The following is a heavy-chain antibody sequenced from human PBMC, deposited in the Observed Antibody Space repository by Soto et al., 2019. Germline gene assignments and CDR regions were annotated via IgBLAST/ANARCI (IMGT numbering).Heavy chain of an antibody. CDR1: GFTFSDYA. D-gene: IGHD3-10*01. J-gene: IGHJ6*02. Sequence: LRLSCLASGFTFSDYAMTWVRHVPGRGLEWVASLDGAGGSTYYADSVRGRFTISRDNSQNTLFLQMKRLTVDDTAIYYCTAPRDEYGSGVSWFTYGMDIWGQGTTVTVSS. CDR2: LDGAGGST. CDR3: TAPRDEYGSGVSWFTYGMDI. V-gene: IGHV3-23*01.